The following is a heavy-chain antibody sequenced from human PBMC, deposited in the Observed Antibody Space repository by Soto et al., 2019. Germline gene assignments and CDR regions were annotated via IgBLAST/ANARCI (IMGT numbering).Heavy chain of an antibody. J-gene: IGHJ6*02. Sequence: GAPVEGSCKAFGGTLRSYAISLVRQAPGQGLEWMGGIIPIFGTANYAQKFQGRVTITADESTSTAYMELSSLRSEDTAVYYCAINLGIAAAGTYGMDVWGQGTTVTVSS. CDR2: IIPIFGTA. CDR3: AINLGIAAAGTYGMDV. V-gene: IGHV1-69*13. D-gene: IGHD6-13*01. CDR1: GGTLRSYA.